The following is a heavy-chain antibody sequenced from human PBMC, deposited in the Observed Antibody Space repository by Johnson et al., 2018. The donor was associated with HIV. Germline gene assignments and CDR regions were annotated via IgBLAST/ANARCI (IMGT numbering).Heavy chain of an antibody. D-gene: IGHD3/OR15-3a*01. CDR2: INVDGSQT. Sequence: VLLLESGGGVVQPGRSLRLSCTASGFTFSSFWMTWVRQAPGKGLEWVANINVDGSQTYYLDSVQGRFTISRDKVNNSVFLLLNSLRVEDTAVYFCARAHLIFPKNAFDIWGQGTRVNVSS. V-gene: IGHV3-7*01. CDR3: ARAHLIFPKNAFDI. J-gene: IGHJ3*02. CDR1: GFTFSSFW.